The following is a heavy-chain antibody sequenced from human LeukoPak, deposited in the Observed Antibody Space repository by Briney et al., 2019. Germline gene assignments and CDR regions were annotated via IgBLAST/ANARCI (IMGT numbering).Heavy chain of an antibody. CDR2: ISAYNGNT. V-gene: IGHV1-18*01. J-gene: IGHJ6*03. CDR1: GYTFTSYG. D-gene: IGHD3-10*01. Sequence: ASVKVSCKASGYTFTSYGISWVRQAPGQGLEWMGWISAYNGNTNYAQKLQGRVTMTIDTSTSTAYMELRSLRSDDTAVYYCARSSSGVWSGYYYYMDVWGKGTTVTISS. CDR3: ARSSSGVWSGYYYYMDV.